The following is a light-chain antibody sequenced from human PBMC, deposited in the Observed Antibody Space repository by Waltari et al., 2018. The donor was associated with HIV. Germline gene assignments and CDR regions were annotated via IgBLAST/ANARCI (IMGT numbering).Light chain of an antibody. CDR2: DAS. J-gene: IGKJ1*01. CDR3: QQYSNRPRT. Sequence: EVVMTQSPATLSVSPGETVTLSCRASQSVGSNLVWYQQTLGQAPRLLFYDASIRATGVPARFSGSGSGTEFTLTISSLQSEDFAVYYCQQYSNRPRTFGQGTKVGSK. V-gene: IGKV3-15*01. CDR1: QSVGSN.